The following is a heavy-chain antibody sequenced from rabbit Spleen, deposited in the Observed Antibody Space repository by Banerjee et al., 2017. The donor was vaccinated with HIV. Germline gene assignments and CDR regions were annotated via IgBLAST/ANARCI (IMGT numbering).Heavy chain of an antibody. Sequence: QEHLVESGGGLVQPEGSLTLTCKASGFDLSSYYYMCWVRQAPGKGLEWIGCINTGSGSTWYASWAKGRFTISKTSSTTVTLQMTRLTAADTATYFCARDGAVSSADYGHASLWGQGTLVTVS. V-gene: IGHV1S45*01. CDR2: INTGSGST. CDR1: GFDLSSYYY. CDR3: ARDGAVSSADYGHASL. D-gene: IGHD3-3*01. J-gene: IGHJ4*01.